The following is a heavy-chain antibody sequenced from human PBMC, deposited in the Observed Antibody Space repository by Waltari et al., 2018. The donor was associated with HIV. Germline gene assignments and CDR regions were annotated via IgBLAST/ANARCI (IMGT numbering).Heavy chain of an antibody. D-gene: IGHD1-26*01. Sequence: EVQLVESGGGLVKPGGSLRRSCASAGSTFRNSCMSWVRQAPGKGVEWVGRIKSKSEGGTTDYSAPVKGRFTISRDDSKNTVFLQMNSLKTEDTAVFYCTREASVSYSEFDFWGQGALVTVSS. CDR1: GSTFRNSC. CDR2: IKSKSEGGTT. J-gene: IGHJ4*02. V-gene: IGHV3-15*05. CDR3: TREASVSYSEFDF.